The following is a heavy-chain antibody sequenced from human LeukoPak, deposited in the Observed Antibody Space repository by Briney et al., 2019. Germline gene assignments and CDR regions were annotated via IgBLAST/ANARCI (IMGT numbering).Heavy chain of an antibody. D-gene: IGHD6-19*01. CDR3: ARDQWLVHPEGVDYYYGMDV. CDR2: INSSSSYI. J-gene: IGHJ6*02. V-gene: IGHV3-21*01. Sequence: GGSLRLSCAASGFTFSSYSMNWVRQAPGKGLEWVSSINSSSSYIYYADSVRGRFTISRDNAKNSLYLQMNSLRAEETAVYYCARDQWLVHPEGVDYYYGMDVWGQGTTVTVSS. CDR1: GFTFSSYS.